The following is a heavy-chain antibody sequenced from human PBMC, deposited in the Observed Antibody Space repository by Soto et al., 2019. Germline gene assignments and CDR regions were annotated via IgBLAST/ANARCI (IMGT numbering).Heavy chain of an antibody. D-gene: IGHD1-1*01. J-gene: IGHJ4*02. CDR1: GGTVSSADFY. V-gene: IGHV4-30-4*01. Sequence: SETLSLTCTVSGGTVSSADFYWSWIRQPPGRGLEWIGFIYYSGSTDYNPSLKSRVTISVDTSKNQFSLNLRSVTATDTAVYYCAGVTGWPPTPDSWGQGSLVTVSS. CDR3: AGVTGWPPTPDS. CDR2: IYYSGST.